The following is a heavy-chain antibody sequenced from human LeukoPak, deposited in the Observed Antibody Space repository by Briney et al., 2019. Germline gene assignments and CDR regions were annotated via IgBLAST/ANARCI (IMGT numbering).Heavy chain of an antibody. J-gene: IGHJ5*02. V-gene: IGHV1-46*01. CDR3: ARDGSGTYWAYYNWFDP. CDR2: INPSGGGT. D-gene: IGHD3-10*01. CDR1: GYTFTSYY. Sequence: ASVKVSCKASGYTFTSYYMHWVRQAPGQGLEWMGIINPSGGGTSYAQKFQGRVTMTRDMSTSTVYMELSNLRPEDTAVYYCARDGSGTYWAYYNWFDPWGQGTLVTVSS.